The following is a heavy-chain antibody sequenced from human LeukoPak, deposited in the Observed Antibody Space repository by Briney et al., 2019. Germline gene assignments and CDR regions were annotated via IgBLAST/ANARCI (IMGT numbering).Heavy chain of an antibody. V-gene: IGHV1-24*01. CDR2: FDPDDGET. D-gene: IGHD3-22*01. Sequence: ASVKVSCEVSGYTLTELCIHWVRQAPGKGLEWMGSFDPDDGETIYAQKFQGRVTMTQDTSTDTAYMELSSLGSEDTAVYYCATYLDPSITMTRRRTGWFFDRWGRGTLVTVSS. CDR1: GYTLTELC. CDR3: ATYLDPSITMTRRRTGWFFDR. J-gene: IGHJ2*01.